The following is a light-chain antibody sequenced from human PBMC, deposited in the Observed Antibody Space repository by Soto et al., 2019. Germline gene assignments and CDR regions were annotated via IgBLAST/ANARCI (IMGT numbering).Light chain of an antibody. CDR1: QDIRNE. V-gene: IGKV1-13*02. CDR2: DAS. Sequence: AIQMTQSPSSLSASVGDRVTITCRASQDIRNELGWYQQRPGKAPRLLIYDASTLESGVPSRFSGSGSGTESTLTINNLQPDDLATYICQQYKSYSTFGRGTKVDIK. J-gene: IGKJ1*01. CDR3: QQYKSYST.